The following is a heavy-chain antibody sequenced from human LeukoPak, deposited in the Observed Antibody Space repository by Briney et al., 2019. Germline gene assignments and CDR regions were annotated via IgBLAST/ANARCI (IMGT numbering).Heavy chain of an antibody. D-gene: IGHD3-10*01. CDR3: ARRMVRGVIYRGYFDY. CDR1: GFTFSTFA. Sequence: PGGSLRLSCAASGFTFSTFAMIWVRQPPGKGLEWIGEINHSGSTNYNPSLKSQVTISVDTSKNQFSLKLSSVTAADTAVYYCARRMVRGVIYRGYFDYWGQGTLVTVSS. J-gene: IGHJ4*02. V-gene: IGHV4-34*01. CDR2: INHSGST.